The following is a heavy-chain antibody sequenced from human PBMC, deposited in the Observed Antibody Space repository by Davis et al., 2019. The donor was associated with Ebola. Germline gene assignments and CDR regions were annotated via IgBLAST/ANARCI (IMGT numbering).Heavy chain of an antibody. Sequence: SGPTLVKPTQTLTLTCTFSGFSLSTSGVGVGWNRQPTGKALEWLAVIYWDDDQRYSPSLESRLSITKGTSKDQVVLTMTNMDPADTATYYCTRLAYTNGWFYFDYWGQGSLVTVSS. CDR3: TRLAYTNGWFYFDY. CDR2: IYWDDDQ. V-gene: IGHV2-5*02. D-gene: IGHD2-8*01. CDR1: GFSLSTSGVG. J-gene: IGHJ4*02.